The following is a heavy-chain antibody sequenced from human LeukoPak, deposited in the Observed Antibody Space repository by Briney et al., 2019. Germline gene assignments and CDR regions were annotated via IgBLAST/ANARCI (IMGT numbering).Heavy chain of an antibody. Sequence: GGSLRLSCAAPGFTFSNYWMIWVRQAQGKGLEWVGNIKEDGSEKRYADSVRGRFTISRDNAQTSIYLQMNSLRAEDTAVYYCARASKPWLQLTWGQGTLVTVSS. D-gene: IGHD5-24*01. V-gene: IGHV3-7*05. CDR2: IKEDGSEK. CDR3: ARASKPWLQLT. CDR1: GFTFSNYW. J-gene: IGHJ5*02.